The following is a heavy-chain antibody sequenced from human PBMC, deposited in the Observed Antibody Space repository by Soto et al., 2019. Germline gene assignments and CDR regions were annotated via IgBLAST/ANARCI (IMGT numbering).Heavy chain of an antibody. Sequence: QVQLVESGGGVVQPGRSLRLSCAASGFTFTRNAMQWVRQAPGKGLEWVAVISYDGSTKYYADSVKGRFTISRDNSKNTLYLQMNSLSDEDTAVYYCAKVGRSGHYFDHWGQGTLVTVSS. CDR1: GFTFTRNA. J-gene: IGHJ4*02. CDR2: ISYDGSTK. CDR3: AKVGRSGHYFDH. V-gene: IGHV3-30-3*01.